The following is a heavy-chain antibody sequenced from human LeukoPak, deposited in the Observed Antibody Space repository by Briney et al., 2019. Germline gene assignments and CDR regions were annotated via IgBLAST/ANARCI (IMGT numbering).Heavy chain of an antibody. CDR2: IIPIFGTA. J-gene: IGHJ6*03. V-gene: IGHV1-69*05. Sequence: ASVKVSCKASGGTFSSYAISWVRQAPGQGLEWMGGIIPIFGTANYAQKFQGRVTITTDESTSTAYMELSSPRSEDTAVYHCASSYGSGSGYYYYYYMDVWGKGTTVTVSS. D-gene: IGHD3-10*01. CDR1: GGTFSSYA. CDR3: ASSYGSGSGYYYYYYMDV.